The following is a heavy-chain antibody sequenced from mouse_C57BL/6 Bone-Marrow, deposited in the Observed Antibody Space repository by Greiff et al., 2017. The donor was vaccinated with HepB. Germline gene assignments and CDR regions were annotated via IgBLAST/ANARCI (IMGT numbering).Heavy chain of an antibody. D-gene: IGHD1-1*01. CDR1: GYTFTGYW. CDR3: ARRSYYYGSSYGYAMDY. V-gene: IGHV1-9*01. J-gene: IGHJ4*01. CDR2: ILPGSGST. Sequence: VKLVESGAELMKPGASVKLSCKATGYTFTGYWIEWVKQRPGHGLEWIGEILPGSGSTNYNEKFKGKATFTADTSSNTAYMQLSSLTTEDSAIYYCARRSYYYGSSYGYAMDYWGQGTSVTVSS.